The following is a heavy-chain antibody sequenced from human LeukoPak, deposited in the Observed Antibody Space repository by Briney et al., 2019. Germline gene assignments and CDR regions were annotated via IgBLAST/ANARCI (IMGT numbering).Heavy chain of an antibody. CDR2: IYYSGST. D-gene: IGHD2-15*01. V-gene: IGHV4-39*01. J-gene: IGHJ5*02. CDR1: GGSISSSSYY. Sequence: PSETLSLTCTVSGGSISSSSYYWGWIRQPPGKGLEWIGSIYYSGSTYYNPSLKSRVTISVDTSKNLFSLKLSSVTAADTAVYYCARLYVVVVAATLYNWFDPWGQGTLVTVSS. CDR3: ARLYVVVVAATLYNWFDP.